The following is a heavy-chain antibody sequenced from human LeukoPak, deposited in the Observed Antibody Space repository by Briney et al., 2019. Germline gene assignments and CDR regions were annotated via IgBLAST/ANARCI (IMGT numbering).Heavy chain of an antibody. CDR1: GGTFSSYA. V-gene: IGHV1-69*04. CDR3: ARASPDDSSGYYLDY. Sequence: SVKVSCKASGGTFSSYAISWVRQAPGQGLEWMGRIIPIFGIANYAQKSQGRVTITADKSTSTAYMELSSLRSEDTAVYYCARASPDDSSGYYLDYWGQGTLVTVSS. CDR2: IIPIFGIA. J-gene: IGHJ4*02. D-gene: IGHD3-22*01.